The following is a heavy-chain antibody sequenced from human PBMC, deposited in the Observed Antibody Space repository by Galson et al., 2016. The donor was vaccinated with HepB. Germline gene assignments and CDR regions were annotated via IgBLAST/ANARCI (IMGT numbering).Heavy chain of an antibody. CDR1: GFTFSSYA. CDR3: ARSLADYYYMDV. J-gene: IGHJ6*03. V-gene: IGHV3-33*08. Sequence: SLRLSCAASGFTFSSYAMSWVRQAPGKGLEWVAVIWYDGSNKKYVDSVKGRFTISRDDSKNTLYLQMNSLRAEDTAVYYCARSLADYYYMDVWGKGTTVTVYS. CDR2: IWYDGSNK.